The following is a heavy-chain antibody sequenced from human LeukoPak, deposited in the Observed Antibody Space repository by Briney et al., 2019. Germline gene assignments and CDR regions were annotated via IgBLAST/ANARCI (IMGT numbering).Heavy chain of an antibody. CDR3: TMRGNTWYDC. CDR2: IYSGGSA. J-gene: IGHJ4*02. CDR1: GFTVSSKY. D-gene: IGHD6-13*01. Sequence: PGGSLRLSCAAPGFTVSSKYMSWVRQAPGKGLEWVSVIYSGGSAYYADSVKGRFTISRDNSENTVDLQMNSLRVEDTAVYYCTMRGNTWYDCWGQGTLVTVSS. V-gene: IGHV3-53*01.